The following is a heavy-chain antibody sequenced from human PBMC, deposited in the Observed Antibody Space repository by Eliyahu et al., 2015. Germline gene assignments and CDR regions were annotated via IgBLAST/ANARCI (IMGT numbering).Heavy chain of an antibody. CDR1: GFNFHSES. Sequence: EVQLVESGGDLVQPGGALTLSCAAAGFNFHSESMNWVRQAPGKGLEWISYISSSGSTIFYADSVKGRFTISRDNAKNSMYLQMNSLRHEDTAVYYCARDIWANTYGSAFDYWGQGTLATVSS. CDR2: ISSSGSTI. V-gene: IGHV3-48*02. D-gene: IGHD5-18*01. CDR3: ARDIWANTYGSAFDY. J-gene: IGHJ4*02.